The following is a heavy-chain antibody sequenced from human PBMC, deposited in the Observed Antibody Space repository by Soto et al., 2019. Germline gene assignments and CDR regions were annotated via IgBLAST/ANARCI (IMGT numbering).Heavy chain of an antibody. Sequence: QVQLVQSGAEVKKPGSSVKVSCKSSGDTFISYAISWVRQAPGQGLEWMGGVVPMFGIPNYAQKFQGRVTIIADESKSTAYLELSSLTTEDTAVYYCAREGSTVETAMGSQYFYGMDVWGQGTTVTVSS. CDR2: VVPMFGIP. V-gene: IGHV1-69*12. CDR1: GDTFISYA. CDR3: AREGSTVETAMGSQYFYGMDV. D-gene: IGHD5-18*01. J-gene: IGHJ6*02.